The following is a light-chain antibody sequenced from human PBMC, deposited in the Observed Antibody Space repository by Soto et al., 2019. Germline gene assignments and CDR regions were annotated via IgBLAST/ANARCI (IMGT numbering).Light chain of an antibody. V-gene: IGLV2-23*01. J-gene: IGLJ2*01. CDR3: CSYAGSSTVV. CDR2: EGS. CDR1: SSDVGSYNL. Sequence: QSLLTQPASVSGSPGQSITISCTGTSSDVGSYNLVSWYQQYPGKAPKLMIYEGSKRPSGVSNRFSGSKSGNTASLTISGLQAEDEADYYCCSYAGSSTVVFGGGTKSPS.